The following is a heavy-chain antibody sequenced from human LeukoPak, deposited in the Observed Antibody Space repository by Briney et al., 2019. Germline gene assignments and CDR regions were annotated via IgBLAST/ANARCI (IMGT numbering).Heavy chain of an antibody. CDR3: AGVFRNGLLWFGESNFDY. CDR1: GYTFTSYY. CDR2: INPSGGST. V-gene: IGHV1-46*01. D-gene: IGHD3-10*01. J-gene: IGHJ4*02. Sequence: GASVKVSCKASGYTFTSYYMHWVRQAPGQGLEWMGIINPSGGSTSYAQKFQGRVTMTRDTSTSTVYMDLSSLRSEDTAVYYCAGVFRNGLLWFGESNFDYWGQGTLVTVSS.